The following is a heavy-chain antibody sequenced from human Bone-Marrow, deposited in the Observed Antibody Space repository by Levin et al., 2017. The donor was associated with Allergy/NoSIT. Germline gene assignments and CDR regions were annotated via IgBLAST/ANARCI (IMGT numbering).Heavy chain of an antibody. CDR1: GFTFSGYW. Sequence: GESLKISCASSGFTFSGYWMAWVRQAPGKVLEWVANINRDGGDGYYVDSVKGRFTISRDNARNSLDLQMNSLRVEDTAVYYCARNGAWSFEFWGQGTLVTVSS. D-gene: IGHD2-8*01. CDR3: ARNGAWSFEF. J-gene: IGHJ4*02. CDR2: INRDGGDG. V-gene: IGHV3-7*02.